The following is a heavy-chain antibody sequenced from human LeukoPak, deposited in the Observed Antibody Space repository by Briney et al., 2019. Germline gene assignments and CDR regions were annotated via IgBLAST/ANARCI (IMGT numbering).Heavy chain of an antibody. CDR1: GGTFSSYA. CDR3: ARTRISGSYYKGYFDY. Sequence: ASVKVSCKASGGTFSSYAISWVRQAPGQGLEWMGRIIPILGIANYAQKFQGRVTITADKSTSTAYMELSSLRSEDTAVYYCARTRISGSYYKGYFDYWGQGTLVTVSS. V-gene: IGHV1-69*04. J-gene: IGHJ4*02. CDR2: IIPILGIA. D-gene: IGHD3-10*01.